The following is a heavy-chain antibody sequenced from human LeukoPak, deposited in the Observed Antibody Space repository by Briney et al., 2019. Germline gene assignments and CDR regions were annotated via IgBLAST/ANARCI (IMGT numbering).Heavy chain of an antibody. D-gene: IGHD6-13*01. V-gene: IGHV4-30-4*02. J-gene: IGHJ6*02. CDR2: VYYTGST. Sequence: SETLSLTCTVSGGSMSTADYFWSWVRQPPGKGLEWIGYVYYTGSTSYNPSLKSRVTISEDTSKNQFSLKLSSVTAADTAVYYCARVGDSSSWYYGMDVWGQGTTVTVSS. CDR1: GGSMSTADYF. CDR3: ARVGDSSSWYYGMDV.